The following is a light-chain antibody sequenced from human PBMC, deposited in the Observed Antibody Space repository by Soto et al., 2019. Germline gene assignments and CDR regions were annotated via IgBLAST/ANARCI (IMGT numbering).Light chain of an antibody. CDR2: VNN. CDR3: ATWDTSLSGVV. J-gene: IGLJ2*01. CDR1: TSNIGNNF. Sequence: QSVLTHPPSVSAAPGQKVTISCSGNTSNIGNNFVSWYQHLPGTAPKLLIYVNNKRPSEIPDRFSGSKSGSSATLGIAGLQTGDEADYYCATWDTSLSGVVFGGGTKVTVL. V-gene: IGLV1-51*01.